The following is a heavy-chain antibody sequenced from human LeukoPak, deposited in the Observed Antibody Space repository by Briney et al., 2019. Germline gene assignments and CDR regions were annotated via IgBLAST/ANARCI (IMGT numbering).Heavy chain of an antibody. V-gene: IGHV4-38-2*02. Sequence: PSETLSLTCTVSGYSISSGYYWGWIRQPPGKGLEWTGSIDHSGSTYYNPSLKSRITISVDTSKNQFSLKLSSVTAADTAVYYCARPVPSRLGWFDPWGQGTLVTVSS. CDR2: IDHSGST. J-gene: IGHJ5*02. D-gene: IGHD1-1*01. CDR1: GYSISSGYY. CDR3: ARPVPSRLGWFDP.